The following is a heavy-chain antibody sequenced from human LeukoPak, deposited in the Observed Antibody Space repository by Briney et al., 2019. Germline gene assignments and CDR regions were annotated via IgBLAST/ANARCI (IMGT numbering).Heavy chain of an antibody. CDR2: IIPIFGTA. D-gene: IGHD5-24*01. J-gene: IGHJ4*02. CDR3: ARVHRYNPYYFDY. Sequence: GASVKVSCKASGGTFSSYAISWVRQAPGQGLEWMGRIIPIFGTANYAQNLQGRVTMTTDTSTSTAYMELRSLRSDDTAVYYCARVHRYNPYYFDYWGQGTLVTVSS. V-gene: IGHV1-69*05. CDR1: GGTFSSYA.